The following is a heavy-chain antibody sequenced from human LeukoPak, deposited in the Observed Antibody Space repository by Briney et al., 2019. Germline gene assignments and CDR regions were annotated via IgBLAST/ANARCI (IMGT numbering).Heavy chain of an antibody. CDR1: GFTFSSYS. J-gene: IGHJ4*02. CDR3: AKDSLGAFDY. CDR2: ISSSSSYI. V-gene: IGHV3-21*04. Sequence: GGSLRLSCAASGFTFSSYSMNWVRQAPGKGLEWVSSISSSSSYIYYADSVKGRFTISRDNAKNSLYLQMNSLRAEDTALYYCAKDSLGAFDYWGQGTLVTVSS.